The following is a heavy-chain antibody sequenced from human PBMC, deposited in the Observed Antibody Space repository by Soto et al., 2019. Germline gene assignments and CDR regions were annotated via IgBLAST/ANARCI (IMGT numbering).Heavy chain of an antibody. V-gene: IGHV4-59*01. CDR1: GGSISSNY. CDR3: ARYRREAVAGYTLDY. CDR2: VYNSGST. D-gene: IGHD6-13*01. Sequence: SETLSLTCTVYGGSISSNYWTWIRQPPGKGLEWIGYVYNSGSTNYNPSLKSRVTISEDTSRSQFSLKVNSMTAADTAVYYCARYRREAVAGYTLDYWGQGILVTVSS. J-gene: IGHJ4*02.